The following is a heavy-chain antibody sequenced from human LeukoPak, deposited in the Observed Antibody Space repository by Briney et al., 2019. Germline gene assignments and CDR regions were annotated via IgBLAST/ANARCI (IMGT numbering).Heavy chain of an antibody. CDR1: GYSISSGYY. J-gene: IGHJ5*02. CDR2: IYHTGST. Sequence: PSETLSLTCTVSGYSISSGYYWAWLRQTPGKGLEWIGNIYHTGSTYYNPSLKSRVTISVDTSRNQFSLKLNSVTAADTAVYYCARGYSSSWYLNWFDPWGQGTLVTVSS. V-gene: IGHV4-38-2*02. D-gene: IGHD6-13*01. CDR3: ARGYSSSWYLNWFDP.